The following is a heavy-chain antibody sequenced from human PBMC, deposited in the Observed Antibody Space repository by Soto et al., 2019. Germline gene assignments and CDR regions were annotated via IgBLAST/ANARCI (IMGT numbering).Heavy chain of an antibody. Sequence: PGGSLRLSCAASGFTFSSYGMHWVRQAPGKGLEWVAVISYDGSNKYYADSVKGRFTISRDNSKNTLYLQMNSLRAEDTAVYYCAKDWGRLRWPQYYFDYWGQGTLVTVSS. CDR1: GFTFSSYG. D-gene: IGHD4-17*01. CDR3: AKDWGRLRWPQYYFDY. V-gene: IGHV3-30*18. CDR2: ISYDGSNK. J-gene: IGHJ4*02.